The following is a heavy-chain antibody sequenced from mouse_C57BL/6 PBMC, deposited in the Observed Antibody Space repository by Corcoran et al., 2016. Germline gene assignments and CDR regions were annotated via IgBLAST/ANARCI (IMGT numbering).Heavy chain of an antibody. Sequence: QVQLKQSGAELVRPGASVKLSCKASGYTFTDYYINWVKQRPGQGLEWIARIYPGSGNTYYNEKFKGKATLTAEKSSSTAYMQLSSLTSEDSAVYFCARLRYGSSYDWYFDVWGTGTTVTVSS. CDR2: IYPGSGNT. V-gene: IGHV1-76*01. CDR3: ARLRYGSSYDWYFDV. CDR1: GYTFTDYY. D-gene: IGHD1-1*01. J-gene: IGHJ1*03.